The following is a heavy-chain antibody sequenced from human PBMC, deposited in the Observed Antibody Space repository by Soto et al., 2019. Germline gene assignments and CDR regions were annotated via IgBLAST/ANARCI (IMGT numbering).Heavy chain of an antibody. Sequence: ASVKVSCKVSGYRFTTYGINWVRQAPGQGLEWVGWFNPDNQNTNYAQKFQDRVSLTTDSSTNTAYMELRDLRSDDTAVYYCARVRFGDPFDFWGQGXLVTVYS. CDR3: ARVRFGDPFDF. D-gene: IGHD3-16*01. J-gene: IGHJ4*02. CDR1: GYRFTTYG. V-gene: IGHV1-18*01. CDR2: FNPDNQNT.